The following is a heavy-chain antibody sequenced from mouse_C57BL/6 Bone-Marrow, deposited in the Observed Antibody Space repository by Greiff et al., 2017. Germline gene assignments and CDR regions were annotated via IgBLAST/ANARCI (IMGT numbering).Heavy chain of an antibody. D-gene: IGHD1-1*01. CDR3: TTGVNYGGSYVGY. J-gene: IGHJ2*01. V-gene: IGHV1-64*01. CDR2: IHPNSGST. CDR1: GYTFTSYW. Sequence: QVQLQQPGAELVKPGASVKLSCKASGYTFTSYWMHWVKQRPGQGLEWIGMIHPNSGSTNYNEKFKSKATLTVDKSSSTAYMQLSRLTSEDSAVYYCTTGVNYGGSYVGYWGQGTTLTVSS.